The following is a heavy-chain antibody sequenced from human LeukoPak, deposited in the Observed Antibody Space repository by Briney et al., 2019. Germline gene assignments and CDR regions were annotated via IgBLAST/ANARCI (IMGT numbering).Heavy chain of an antibody. D-gene: IGHD1-26*01. CDR2: VKGSGDHT. J-gene: IGHJ6*03. Sequence: PGGSLRLSCAASGFTFSNYAMTWVRQAPGKGPQWVSAVKGSGDHTNYEDSVKGRFTISRDNSRDTLYLQMNSLRAEETAIYICAKDGGTYPYFLDVWCKGATVIVAS. CDR3: AKDGGTYPYFLDV. V-gene: IGHV3-23*01. CDR1: GFTFSNYA.